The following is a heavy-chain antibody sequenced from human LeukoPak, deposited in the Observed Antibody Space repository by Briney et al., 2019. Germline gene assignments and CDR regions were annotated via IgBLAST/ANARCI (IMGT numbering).Heavy chain of an antibody. CDR3: TTHTLWFGESPFDY. Sequence: GGSLRLSCAASGFTFSNAWMSWVRQAPGKGLEWVGRIKSKTDGGTTDYAAPVKGRFTISRDDSKNTLYLQMNSLKTEDTAVYYCTTHTLWFGESPFDYWGQGTLVTVSS. CDR2: IKSKTDGGTT. V-gene: IGHV3-15*01. CDR1: GFTFSNAW. J-gene: IGHJ4*02. D-gene: IGHD3-10*01.